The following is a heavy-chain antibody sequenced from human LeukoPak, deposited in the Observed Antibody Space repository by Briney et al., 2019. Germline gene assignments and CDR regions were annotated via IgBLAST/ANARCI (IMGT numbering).Heavy chain of an antibody. CDR3: ARDLSDDRSSSGCFDY. CDR2: ISAYNGNT. CDR1: GYTFTSCG. D-gene: IGHD6-6*01. Sequence: GASVKVSCKASGYTFTSCGISWVRQAPGQGLEWMGWISAYNGNTNYAQKLQGRVTMTTDTSTSTAYMELRSLRSDDTAVYYCARDLSDDRSSSGCFDYWGQGTLVTVSS. V-gene: IGHV1-18*01. J-gene: IGHJ4*02.